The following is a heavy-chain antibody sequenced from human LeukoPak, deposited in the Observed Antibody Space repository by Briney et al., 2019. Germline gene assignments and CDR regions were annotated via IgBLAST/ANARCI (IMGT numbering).Heavy chain of an antibody. CDR3: ARSKGYFDWLLYYFDY. Sequence: GASVKVSCKASGYTFTGYYMHWVRQAPGQGLEWMGWINPNSGGTNYAQKFQGRVTMTRDTSISTAYMELSRLRSDDTAVYYCARSKGYFDWLLYYFDYWGQGTLVTVSS. CDR1: GYTFTGYY. V-gene: IGHV1-2*02. CDR2: INPNSGGT. D-gene: IGHD3-9*01. J-gene: IGHJ4*02.